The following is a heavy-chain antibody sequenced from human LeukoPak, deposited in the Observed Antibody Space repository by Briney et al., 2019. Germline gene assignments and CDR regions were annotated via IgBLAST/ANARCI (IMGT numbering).Heavy chain of an antibody. V-gene: IGHV3-33*01. CDR1: GFTISSYG. CDR3: ARDSQNYDFWSGYLAPPDY. CDR2: IWYDGSNK. D-gene: IGHD3-3*01. Sequence: GGSLRLSCAASGFTISSYGMHWVRQAPGKGLEWVAVIWYDGSNKYYADSVKGRFTISRDNSKNTLYLQMNSLRAEDTAVYYCARDSQNYDFWSGYLAPPDYWGQGTLVTVSS. J-gene: IGHJ4*02.